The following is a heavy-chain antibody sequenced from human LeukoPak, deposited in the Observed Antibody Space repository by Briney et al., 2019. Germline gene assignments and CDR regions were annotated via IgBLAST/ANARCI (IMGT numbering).Heavy chain of an antibody. Sequence: SEALSLTCTVSGGSISSYYWSWIRQPPGKGLEWVGYIYYGGSTNYNPSLKSRVTISVDTFKNQFSLKLSYVTAADTDVYYCARHDAQYSSSRYLDWFDPWGQGTLVTVSS. CDR3: ARHDAQYSSSRYLDWFDP. CDR1: GGSISSYY. V-gene: IGHV4-59*08. CDR2: IYYGGST. J-gene: IGHJ5*02. D-gene: IGHD6-13*01.